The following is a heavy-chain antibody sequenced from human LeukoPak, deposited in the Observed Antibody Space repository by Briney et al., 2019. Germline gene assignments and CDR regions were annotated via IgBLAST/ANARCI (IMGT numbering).Heavy chain of an antibody. CDR3: ARTQTYYDFWSGPSDPYFDY. D-gene: IGHD3-3*01. V-gene: IGHV3-7*01. CDR1: GFTFSSYW. CDR2: IKQDGSEK. J-gene: IGHJ4*02. Sequence: GGSLRLSCAASGFTFSSYWMSWVRQAPGKGLEWVANIKQDGSEKYYVDSVKGRFTISRDNAKNSLYLQMDSPRAEDTAVYYCARTQTYYDFWSGPSDPYFDYWGQGTLVTVSS.